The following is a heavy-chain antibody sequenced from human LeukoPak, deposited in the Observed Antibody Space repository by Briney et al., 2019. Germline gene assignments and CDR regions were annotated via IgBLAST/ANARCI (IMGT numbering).Heavy chain of an antibody. V-gene: IGHV4-34*01. J-gene: IGHJ4*02. CDR3: ARVGYYYGSGRPFDY. CDR1: GGSINNSY. Sequence: SETLSLTCTVSGGSINNSYLNWIRQPPGKGLEWIGEINHSGSTNYNPSLKSRVTMSVDTSKNQFSLKLSSVTAADTAVYYCARVGYYYGSGRPFDYWGQGTLVTVSS. D-gene: IGHD3-10*01. CDR2: INHSGST.